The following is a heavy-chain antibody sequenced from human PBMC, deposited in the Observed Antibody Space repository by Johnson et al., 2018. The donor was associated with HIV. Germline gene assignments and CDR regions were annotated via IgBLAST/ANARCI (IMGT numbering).Heavy chain of an antibody. CDR3: AISIPRPGWGDAFDI. J-gene: IGHJ3*02. D-gene: IGHD3-16*01. V-gene: IGHV3-30*04. CDR1: GFTFSSYP. CDR2: ISYDGSNK. Sequence: VQLVESGGGVVQPGRSLRLSCAASGFTFSSYPMHWVRQAPGKGLQWVAVISYDGSNKYFADSVKGRFTISRDNSKNTVYLQMNSLRPYDTAVYYCAISIPRPGWGDAFDIWGQGTMVTVSS.